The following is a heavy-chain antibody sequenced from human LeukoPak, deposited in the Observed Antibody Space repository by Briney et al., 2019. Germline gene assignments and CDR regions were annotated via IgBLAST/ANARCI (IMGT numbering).Heavy chain of an antibody. J-gene: IGHJ4*02. CDR1: GGSISSSSYC. Sequence: PSETLALTCTVSGGSISSSSYCWGWIRQPPGKGLEWIGSIYYNGSTYYNPSLKSRVTISVDTSKNQFSLKLSSVTAADTAVYYCATSGSYIPQYYFDYWGQGTLVTVSS. CDR3: ATSGSYIPQYYFDY. CDR2: IYYNGST. D-gene: IGHD1-26*01. V-gene: IGHV4-39*07.